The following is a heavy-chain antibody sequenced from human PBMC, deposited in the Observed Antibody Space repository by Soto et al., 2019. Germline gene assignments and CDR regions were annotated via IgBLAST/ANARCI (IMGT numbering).Heavy chain of an antibody. D-gene: IGHD1-26*01. CDR1: GGSISSSSYY. Sequence: QLQLQESGPGLVKPSETLSLTCTVSGGSISSSSYYWGWIRQPPGKGLEWIGTIYHSGSTYYNPILKSRVTISVDTSKKQFSLKLSSVTAADTAVYYCARQLSGSQFDYWGQGTLVTVSS. J-gene: IGHJ4*02. V-gene: IGHV4-39*01. CDR2: IYHSGST. CDR3: ARQLSGSQFDY.